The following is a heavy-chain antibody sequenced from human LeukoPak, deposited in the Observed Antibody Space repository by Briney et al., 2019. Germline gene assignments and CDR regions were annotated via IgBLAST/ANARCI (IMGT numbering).Heavy chain of an antibody. CDR1: GSSISSGYY. D-gene: IGHD6-13*01. Sequence: SETLSLTCTVSGSSISSGYYWGWIRQPPGKGLEWIGTIYHSGTTYYNPSLKSRVTISVDTSKNQFSLKLSSVTAADTAVYYCREIAAAGTDYWGQGTLVTVSS. J-gene: IGHJ4*02. V-gene: IGHV4-38-2*02. CDR3: REIAAAGTDY. CDR2: IYHSGTT.